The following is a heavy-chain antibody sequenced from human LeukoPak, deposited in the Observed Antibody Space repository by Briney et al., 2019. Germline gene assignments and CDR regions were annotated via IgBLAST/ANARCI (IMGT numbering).Heavy chain of an antibody. CDR2: IYSGGST. D-gene: IGHD2-21*02. V-gene: IGHV3-53*01. J-gene: IGHJ4*02. CDR3: ARRAGADSHPYDY. CDR1: GLTVSSNS. Sequence: GGSLRLSYAASGLTVSSNSMSWVRQAPGKGLEWVSFIYSGGSTCYADSVKGRFTISRDNSKNTLYLQMNSLRADDTAVYYCARRAGADSHPYDYWGQGTLVTVSS.